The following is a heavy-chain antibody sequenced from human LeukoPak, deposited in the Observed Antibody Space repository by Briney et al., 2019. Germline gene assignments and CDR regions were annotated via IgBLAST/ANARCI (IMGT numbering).Heavy chain of an antibody. CDR1: GFTFSSYW. CDR2: IKQDGSEK. D-gene: IGHD3-3*01. V-gene: IGHV3-7*01. Sequence: GSLRLSCAASGFTFSSYWMSWVRQAPGKGLEWVANIKQDGSEKYYVDSVKGRFTISRDNAKNSLFLQMNSLRAEDTAVYYCARDTGGEWFLPHYFDYWGQGSLVTVSS. CDR3: ARDTGGEWFLPHYFDY. J-gene: IGHJ4*02.